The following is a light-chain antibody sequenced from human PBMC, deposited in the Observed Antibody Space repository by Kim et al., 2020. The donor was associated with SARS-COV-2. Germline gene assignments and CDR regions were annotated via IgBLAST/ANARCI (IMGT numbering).Light chain of an antibody. CDR2: DNN. Sequence: QSVLTQPPSVSAAPGQKVTISCSGSISNIANNYVSWYQQLPGRAPKLLIFDNNKRPSGTPDRFSGSRSGSSATLGITGLQTGDEADYYCATWDVSLSGWVFGGGTKLTVL. CDR1: ISNIANNY. V-gene: IGLV1-51*01. CDR3: ATWDVSLSGWV. J-gene: IGLJ3*02.